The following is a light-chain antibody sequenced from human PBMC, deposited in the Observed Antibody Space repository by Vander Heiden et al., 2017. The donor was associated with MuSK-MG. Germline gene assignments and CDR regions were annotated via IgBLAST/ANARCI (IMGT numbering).Light chain of an antibody. V-gene: IGKV1-27*01. J-gene: IGKJ4*01. Sequence: DIQMTQSPSSLSASVGDRVTITCRASQGISNYLAWYQQKPGKVPKLLIYAASTLQSGVPSRFRGSGSGTAFTLTISSLQPEAVATYYCQKYNSAPPPFGGGTKVEIK. CDR1: QGISNY. CDR2: AAS. CDR3: QKYNSAPPP.